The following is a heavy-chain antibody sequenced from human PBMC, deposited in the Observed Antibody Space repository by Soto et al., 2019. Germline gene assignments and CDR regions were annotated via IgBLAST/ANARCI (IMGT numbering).Heavy chain of an antibody. CDR3: ARLYQLADAFDI. CDR2: IIPIFGTA. J-gene: IGHJ3*02. D-gene: IGHD2-2*01. V-gene: IGHV1-69*13. CDR1: GGTSSSYA. Sequence: ASVKVSCKASGGTSSSYAVSWVRQAPGQGLEWMGGIIPIFGTANYAQKFQGRVTITADESTSTAYMELSSLRSEDTAVYYCARLYQLADAFDIWGQWTMVTVAS.